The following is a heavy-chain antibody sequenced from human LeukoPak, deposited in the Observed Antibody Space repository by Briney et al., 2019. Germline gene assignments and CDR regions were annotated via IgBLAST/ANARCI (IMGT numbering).Heavy chain of an antibody. J-gene: IGHJ5*02. D-gene: IGHD1-14*01. CDR2: ISPSSTYI. CDR1: GFTFSTYT. Sequence: GGSLRLSCAASGFTFSTYTMLWVRQAPGKGLEWVSSISPSSTYIYYADSVTGRFTISRDNAKNSLYLQMNSLRAEDTAVYYCATWEPPATRWFHPWGQGTLVTVSS. CDR3: ATWEPPATRWFHP. V-gene: IGHV3-21*01.